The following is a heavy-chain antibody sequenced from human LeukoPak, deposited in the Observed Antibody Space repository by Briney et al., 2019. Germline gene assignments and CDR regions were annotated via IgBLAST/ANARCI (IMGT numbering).Heavy chain of an antibody. Sequence: EASVTVSCKASGYTFTGYYMHWVRQAPGQGFEWMGRINPNSGGTNYAQKFQGRVTMTRGTSISTAYMELSRLRSDDTAVYYCARVLYYYDSSGYFRPHYYYGMDVWGQGTTVTVSS. J-gene: IGHJ6*02. V-gene: IGHV1-2*06. CDR2: INPNSGGT. D-gene: IGHD3-22*01. CDR1: GYTFTGYY. CDR3: ARVLYYYDSSGYFRPHYYYGMDV.